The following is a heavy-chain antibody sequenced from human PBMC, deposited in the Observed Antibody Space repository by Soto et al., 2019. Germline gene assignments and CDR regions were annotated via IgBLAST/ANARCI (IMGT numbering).Heavy chain of an antibody. V-gene: IGHV5-51*01. CDR1: GYSFTSYW. Sequence: GESLKISCKGSGYSFTSYWIGWVRQMPGKGLEWMGIIYPGDSDTRYSPSFQGQVTISADKSISTAYLQWSSLKASDTAMYYCARGYCSSTSCYCLDPWGQGTLVTVSS. CDR2: IYPGDSDT. D-gene: IGHD2-2*01. J-gene: IGHJ5*02. CDR3: ARGYCSSTSCYCLDP.